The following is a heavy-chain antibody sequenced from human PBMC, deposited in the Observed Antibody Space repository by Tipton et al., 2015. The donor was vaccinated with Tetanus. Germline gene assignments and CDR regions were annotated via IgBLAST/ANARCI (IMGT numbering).Heavy chain of an antibody. CDR2: ISGEGRTL. CDR3: AKTISNDYVAA. D-gene: IGHD4-17*01. CDR1: GFTFNSYA. Sequence: SLRLSCAASGFTFNSYAMHWVRHIPGKGLEWVAVISGEGRTLDPTDPVKGRFTISRDNSRNTLYLQMSSLRAEDTAVYYCAKTISNDYVAAWGQGTLVTVSS. J-gene: IGHJ4*02. V-gene: IGHV3-30-3*02.